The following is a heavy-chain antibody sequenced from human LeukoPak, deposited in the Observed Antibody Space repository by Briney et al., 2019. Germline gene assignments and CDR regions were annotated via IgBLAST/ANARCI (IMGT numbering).Heavy chain of an antibody. V-gene: IGHV3-21*01. CDR2: ISISSNYI. CDR3: AKDRCSNGIGCYFYYMDV. D-gene: IGHD2-8*01. Sequence: GGSLRLSCAASGFTFSRYSMDWVRQAPGKGLEWVSSISISSNYIYYADSAKGRFTISRDNAKNSLYLHLNSLRAEDTAVYYCAKDRCSNGIGCYFYYMDVWGKGTTVTISS. J-gene: IGHJ6*03. CDR1: GFTFSRYS.